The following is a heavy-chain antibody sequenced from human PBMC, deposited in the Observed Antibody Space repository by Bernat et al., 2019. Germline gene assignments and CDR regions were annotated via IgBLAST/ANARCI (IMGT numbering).Heavy chain of an antibody. V-gene: IGHV3-7*03. CDR1: VVTFSSYW. CDR2: INQEGSEK. D-gene: IGHD7-27*01. Sequence: ELQLVESGGGLVQPGESLRLSCAASVVTFSSYWMSWVRQAPGKGLEWVSNINQEGSEKYYVDSVKGRFTISRDNAKNSLYLQMNSLRAEDTAVYYCAGSPRNGDVDSWGQGTLVTVYS. CDR3: AGSPRNGDVDS. J-gene: IGHJ4*02.